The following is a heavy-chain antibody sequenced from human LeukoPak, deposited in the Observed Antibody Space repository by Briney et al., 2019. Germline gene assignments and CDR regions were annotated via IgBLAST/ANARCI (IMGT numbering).Heavy chain of an antibody. V-gene: IGHV4-34*01. Sequence: SETLSLTCAVYGGSFSGYYWSWIRQPPGKGLEWIGEINHSGSTNYNPSLKSRVTISVDTSKNQFSLKLSSVTAADTAVYYCARVWGYSSSAYYFDYWGQGTLVTVSS. D-gene: IGHD6-6*01. CDR3: ARVWGYSSSAYYFDY. J-gene: IGHJ4*02. CDR1: GGSFSGYY. CDR2: INHSGST.